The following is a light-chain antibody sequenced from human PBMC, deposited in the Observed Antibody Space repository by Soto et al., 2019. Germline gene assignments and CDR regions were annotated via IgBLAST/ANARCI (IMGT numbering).Light chain of an antibody. J-gene: IGKJ1*01. CDR2: GAS. CDR3: QQYGSAPWA. CDR1: QSVNAN. V-gene: IGKV3-15*01. Sequence: IVMTQSPAALSVSTGERATFSCRASQSVNANLAWYQLKPGQAPRLLVYGASIRATGIPARFSGSGSGTEYSLTISSLQSEDFGVYYCQQYGSAPWAFGQGTKV.